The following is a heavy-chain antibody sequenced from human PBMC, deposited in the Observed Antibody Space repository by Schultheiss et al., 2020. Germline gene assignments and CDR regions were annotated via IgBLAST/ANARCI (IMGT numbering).Heavy chain of an antibody. V-gene: IGHV3-7*04. Sequence: GESLKISCAASGFTFSNFWINWVRQAPGKGLEWVANLKQDGSQKNYADSVKGRFTISRDNAKNSLYLQMNSLRAEDTAVYYCAGATYYDFLPADYWGQGTLVTVS. D-gene: IGHD3-3*01. CDR1: GFTFSNFW. CDR3: AGATYYDFLPADY. CDR2: LKQDGSQK. J-gene: IGHJ4*02.